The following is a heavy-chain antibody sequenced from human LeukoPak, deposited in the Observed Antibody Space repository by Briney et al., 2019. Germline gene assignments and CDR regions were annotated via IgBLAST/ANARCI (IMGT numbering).Heavy chain of an antibody. Sequence: GGSLRLSCAASGFTFSNYEMHWVRQAPGKGLEWVSYISSSGSDIYYADSVKGRFTISRDNAKNSLSLQMNSLRVEDTALYYCARGGISIFGVVIYMDVWGKGTTVTVSS. CDR3: ARGGISIFGVVIYMDV. J-gene: IGHJ6*03. V-gene: IGHV3-48*03. D-gene: IGHD3-3*01. CDR2: ISSSGSDI. CDR1: GFTFSNYE.